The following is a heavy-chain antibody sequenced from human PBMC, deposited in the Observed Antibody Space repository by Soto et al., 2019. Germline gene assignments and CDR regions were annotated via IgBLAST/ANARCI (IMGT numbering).Heavy chain of an antibody. J-gene: IGHJ6*02. D-gene: IGHD3-10*01. V-gene: IGHV1-69*12. CDR2: IIPIFGTA. CDR3: ASPGYYGSGGNYYYGMDV. CDR1: GGTFSSYA. Sequence: QVQLVQSGAEVKKPGSSVKVSCKASGGTFSSYAISWVRQAPGQGLEWMGGIIPIFGTANYAQKFQGRVTITADESTSTAYMELSSLRSEDTAVYYCASPGYYGSGGNYYYGMDVWGQGTTVTVSS.